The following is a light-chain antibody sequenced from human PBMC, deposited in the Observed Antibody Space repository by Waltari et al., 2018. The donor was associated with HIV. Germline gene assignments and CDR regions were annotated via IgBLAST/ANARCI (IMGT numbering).Light chain of an antibody. CDR3: QQYNIRPRGNT. Sequence: DIVMTQSPAILSVSPGERVTLSCRASQRVGSNLAWDQQKVVQAPRLLIYGSATRAAEIPVRFSGSGSGTDFTLNIDSLQSEDFATYYCQQYNIRPRGNTFGQGTKLQIK. CDR2: GSA. V-gene: IGKV3-15*01. CDR1: QRVGSN. J-gene: IGKJ2*01.